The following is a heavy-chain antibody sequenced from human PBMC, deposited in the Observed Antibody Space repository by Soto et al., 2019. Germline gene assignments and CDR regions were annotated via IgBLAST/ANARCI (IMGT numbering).Heavy chain of an antibody. D-gene: IGHD3-9*01. J-gene: IGHJ3*02. Sequence: SETLSLTCTVSGGSISSSSYYWGWIRQPPGKGLEWIGSSYYSGSTYYNPTLKSGVTKSVDTSKNQFSLKLSTVTDADTAVYYWARPVLRYLDWFPGGGDAFDIWGQGTMVTVSS. CDR3: ARPVLRYLDWFPGGGDAFDI. CDR2: SYYSGST. CDR1: GGSISSSSYY. V-gene: IGHV4-39*01.